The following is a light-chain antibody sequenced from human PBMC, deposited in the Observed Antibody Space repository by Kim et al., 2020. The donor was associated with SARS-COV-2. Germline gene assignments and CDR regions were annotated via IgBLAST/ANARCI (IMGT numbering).Light chain of an antibody. V-gene: IGLV3-19*01. J-gene: IGLJ3*02. CDR3: NSRESGVNHVV. Sequence: AWGQTVRITCQGDSLRSYYASWYQQKPGQAPVLVIYEKNNRPSGIPDRFSGSSSGNTASLTITGAQAEDEADYYCNSRESGVNHVVFGGGTQLTVL. CDR2: EKN. CDR1: SLRSYY.